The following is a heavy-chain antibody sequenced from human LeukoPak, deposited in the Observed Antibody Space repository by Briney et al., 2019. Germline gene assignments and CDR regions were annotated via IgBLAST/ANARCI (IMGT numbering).Heavy chain of an antibody. CDR2: IYYSGST. V-gene: IGHV4-31*03. Sequence: SETLSLTCTVSGGSISSGGYYWSWLRQHPGKGLEWIGYIYYSGSTYYNPSLKSRVTISVDTSKNQFSLKLSSVTAADTAVYYCARDRPDYGAMPWGQGTLVTVSS. J-gene: IGHJ5*02. D-gene: IGHD4-17*01. CDR1: GGSISSGGYY. CDR3: ARDRPDYGAMP.